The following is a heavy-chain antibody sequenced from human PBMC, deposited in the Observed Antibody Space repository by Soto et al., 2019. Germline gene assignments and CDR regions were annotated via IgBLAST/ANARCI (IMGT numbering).Heavy chain of an antibody. V-gene: IGHV4-34*01. Sequence: SETLSLTCAVYGGSFSGYYWSWIRQPPGKGLEWIGEINHSGSTNYNPSLKSRVTISVDTSKNQFSLKLSSVTAADTAVYYCARRGDPCWFDPWGQGTLVTVSS. J-gene: IGHJ5*02. CDR1: GGSFSGYY. D-gene: IGHD3-16*01. CDR3: ARRGDPCWFDP. CDR2: INHSGST.